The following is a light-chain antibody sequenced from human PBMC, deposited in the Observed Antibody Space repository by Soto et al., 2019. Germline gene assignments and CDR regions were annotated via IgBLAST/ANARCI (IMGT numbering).Light chain of an antibody. CDR2: SNS. Sequence: QSALTQPPSVSGAPGQRVTISCTGSSSNIGAGYDVHWYQQLPGTAPKLLIYSNSNRPSGVPDRFSGSKSGTSASLAITGLQAEDEADYYCHSYDSNLRGSVFGIGTKVTV. J-gene: IGLJ1*01. V-gene: IGLV1-40*01. CDR1: SSNIGAGYD. CDR3: HSYDSNLRGSV.